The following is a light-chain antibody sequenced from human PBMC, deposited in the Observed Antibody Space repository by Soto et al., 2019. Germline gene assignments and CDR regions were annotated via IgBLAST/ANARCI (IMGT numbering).Light chain of an antibody. Sequence: DLQMTQSPSTLSASVGDRVTITCRASQSVSSGLAWYQQKPGKAPKLLIYKASSLESGVPSRFSGSGSGTEFTLTISSLQPDDFATYYCQQYNSYGTFGQGTKVDIK. CDR3: QQYNSYGT. J-gene: IGKJ1*01. CDR2: KAS. CDR1: QSVSSG. V-gene: IGKV1-5*03.